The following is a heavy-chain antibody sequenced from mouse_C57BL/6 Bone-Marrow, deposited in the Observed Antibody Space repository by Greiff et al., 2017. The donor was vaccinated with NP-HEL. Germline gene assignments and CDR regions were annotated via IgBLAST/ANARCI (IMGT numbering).Heavy chain of an antibody. Sequence: QVQLQQPGAELVKPGASVKMSCKASGYTFTSYWITWVKQRPGQGLEWIGDIYPGSGSTNYNEKFKSKATLTVDTSSSTAYMQLSSLTSEDSAVYYCARKAPSTMVTTRDYWGQGTTLTVSS. J-gene: IGHJ2*01. D-gene: IGHD2-2*01. V-gene: IGHV1-55*01. CDR1: GYTFTSYW. CDR3: ARKAPSTMVTTRDY. CDR2: IYPGSGST.